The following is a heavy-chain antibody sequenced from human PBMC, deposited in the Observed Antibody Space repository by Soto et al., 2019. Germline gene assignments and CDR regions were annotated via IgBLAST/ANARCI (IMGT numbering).Heavy chain of an antibody. J-gene: IGHJ4*02. CDR1: GGSISSGGYY. Sequence: PSETLSLTCTVSGGSISSGGYYWSWIRQHPGKGLEWIGYIYYSGSTYYNPSLKSRVTISVDTSKNQFSLKLSSVTAADTAVYYCARGLIEVVVIPFDYWGQGTLVTVSS. CDR2: IYYSGST. CDR3: ARGLIEVVVIPFDY. D-gene: IGHD3-22*01. V-gene: IGHV4-31*03.